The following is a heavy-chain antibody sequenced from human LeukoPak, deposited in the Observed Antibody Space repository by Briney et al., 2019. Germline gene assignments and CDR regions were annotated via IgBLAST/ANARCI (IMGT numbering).Heavy chain of an antibody. D-gene: IGHD3-10*01. Sequence: SETLSLTCTVSGGSISSYYWSWIRQPPGKGLEWIGYIYYSGSTNYNPSLKSRVTISVDTSKNQFSLKLSSVTAADTAVYYCARLDEYGSGSPSMDVWGQGTTVTVSS. J-gene: IGHJ6*01. CDR3: ARLDEYGSGSPSMDV. CDR1: GGSISSYY. V-gene: IGHV4-59*08. CDR2: IYYSGST.